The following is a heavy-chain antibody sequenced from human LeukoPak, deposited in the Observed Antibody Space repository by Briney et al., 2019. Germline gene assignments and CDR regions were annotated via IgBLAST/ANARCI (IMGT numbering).Heavy chain of an antibody. CDR3: VKGRGYSSGWHLLDD. CDR1: GFNFSKYG. V-gene: IGHV3-64D*06. D-gene: IGHD6-19*01. CDR2: INGNGGST. Sequence: GGSQRLSCSASGFNFSKYGMHWVRQAPGKGLEYVSVINGNGGSTYYADSVKGRFTISRDNSKNTLYLQMTSLRVEDTAVYYCVKGRGYSSGWHLLDDWGQGTLATVSS. J-gene: IGHJ4*02.